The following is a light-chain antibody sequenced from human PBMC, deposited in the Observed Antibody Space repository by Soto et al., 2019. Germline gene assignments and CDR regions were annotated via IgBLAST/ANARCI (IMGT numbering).Light chain of an antibody. CDR1: SSNIGHNY. CDR2: DND. V-gene: IGLV1-51*01. J-gene: IGLJ2*01. Sequence: QSVLTQPPSVSAAPGQKVTIYCSGSSSNIGHNYVFWYQQLPGTAPKLLIYDNDKRPSGIPDRFSGSKSGTSATLGITGLQTGDEADYYCATWDSSLSVGVFGGGTKVTVL. CDR3: ATWDSSLSVGV.